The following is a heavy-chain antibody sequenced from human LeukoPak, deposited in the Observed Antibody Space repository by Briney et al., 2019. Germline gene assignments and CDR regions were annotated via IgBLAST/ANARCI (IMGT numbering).Heavy chain of an antibody. V-gene: IGHV3-53*01. CDR3: ARIYGSGSEIDY. D-gene: IGHD3-10*01. CDR1: GFTVSTNY. CDR2: IYSGGST. J-gene: IGHJ4*02. Sequence: GGSLRPSCAASGFTVSTNYMSWVRQAPGKGLEWVSVIYSGGSTYYADSVKGRFTISRDNSKNTLYLQMNSLRAEDTAVYYCARIYGSGSEIDYWGQGTLVTVSS.